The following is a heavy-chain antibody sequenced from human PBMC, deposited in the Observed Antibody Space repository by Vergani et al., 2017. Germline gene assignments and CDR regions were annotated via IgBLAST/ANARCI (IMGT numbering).Heavy chain of an antibody. CDR2: ISAYNGNT. Sequence: QVQLVQSGAEVKKPGASVKVSCKASGYTFTSYGISWVRQAPGQGLEWMGWISAYNGNTNYAQKLQGRVTMTRNTSISTAYMELSSLRSEDTAVYYCARGQGSSSYYYYYYYMDVWGKGTTVTVSS. D-gene: IGHD6-6*01. CDR1: GYTFTSYG. V-gene: IGHV1-18*01. CDR3: ARGQGSSSYYYYYYYMDV. J-gene: IGHJ6*03.